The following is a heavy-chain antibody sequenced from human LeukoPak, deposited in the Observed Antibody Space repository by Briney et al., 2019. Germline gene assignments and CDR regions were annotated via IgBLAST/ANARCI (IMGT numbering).Heavy chain of an antibody. CDR2: ISYDGSNT. CDR1: GFTFSSYA. CDR3: ARDRVTTVTTFSFDY. Sequence: PGGSLRLSCVASGFTFSSYAMHWVRQAPGEGLEWVALISYDGSNTYYADSVKGRFTISRDNSKNTLYLQMNSLRAEDTAVYYCARDRVTTVTTFSFDYWGQGTLVTVSS. J-gene: IGHJ4*02. D-gene: IGHD4-17*01. V-gene: IGHV3-30-3*01.